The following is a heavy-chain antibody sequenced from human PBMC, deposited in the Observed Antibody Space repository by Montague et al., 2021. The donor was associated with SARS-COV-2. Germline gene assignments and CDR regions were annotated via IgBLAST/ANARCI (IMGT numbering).Heavy chain of an antibody. J-gene: IGHJ1*01. D-gene: IGHD6-13*01. V-gene: IGHV3-23*03. CDR2: IYSGGSGT. Sequence: SLRLSCAASGFTFSSYAMSWVRQAPGKGLEWVSVIYSGGSGTYYAGSVKGRFTISRDNSKNTLYLQMNSLRAEDTAVYYCAKQYSSRWYPQYFQHWGQGTLVTVSS. CDR1: GFTFSSYA. CDR3: AKQYSSRWYPQYFQH.